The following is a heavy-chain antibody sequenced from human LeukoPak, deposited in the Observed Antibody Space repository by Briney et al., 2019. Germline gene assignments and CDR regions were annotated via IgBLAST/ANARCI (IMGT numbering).Heavy chain of an antibody. V-gene: IGHV1-69*01. D-gene: IGHD3-10*01. Sequence: GSSVKVSCKASGGTFSSYAISWVRQAPGQGHEWMGGIIPIFGTANYAQKFQGRVTITADESTSRAYMELSSLRSEDTAVYYCAREGHDGGSYFDYWGQGTLVTVSS. J-gene: IGHJ4*02. CDR1: GGTFSSYA. CDR2: IIPIFGTA. CDR3: AREGHDGGSYFDY.